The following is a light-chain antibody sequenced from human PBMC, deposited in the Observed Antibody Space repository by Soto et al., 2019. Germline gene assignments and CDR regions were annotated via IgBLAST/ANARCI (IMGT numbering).Light chain of an antibody. V-gene: IGKV1-5*03. CDR3: QHYNSYSEA. CDR2: KAS. Sequence: DLQMTPSPSPLSGSVGDRGTITFRASQTISSWLAWYQQKPGKAPKLLIYKASTLKSGVPSRFSGSGSGTEFTLTISSLQPDDFATYYCQHYNSYSEAFGQGTKVDIK. CDR1: QTISSW. J-gene: IGKJ1*01.